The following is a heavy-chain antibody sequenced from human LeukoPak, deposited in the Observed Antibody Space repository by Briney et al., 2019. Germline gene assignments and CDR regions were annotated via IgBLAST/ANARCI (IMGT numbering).Heavy chain of an antibody. Sequence: GGSLRLSCAASGFTFSHCGMHWVRQAPGKGLEWVAFISYDGSKRYYADSVKGRFTISRDNSKNTLYLQMNSLRAEDTAVYYCAKDSRDGYNYVNWYFDLWGRGTLVTVSS. CDR1: GFTFSHCG. CDR2: ISYDGSKR. V-gene: IGHV3-30*02. J-gene: IGHJ2*01. D-gene: IGHD5-24*01. CDR3: AKDSRDGYNYVNWYFDL.